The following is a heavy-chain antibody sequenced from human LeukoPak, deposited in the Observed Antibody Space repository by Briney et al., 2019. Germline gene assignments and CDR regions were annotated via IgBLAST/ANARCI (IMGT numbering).Heavy chain of an antibody. CDR2: ISYDGSNK. J-gene: IGHJ4*02. Sequence: GRSLRLSCAASGFTFSSYAMHWVRQAPGKGLEWVAVISYDGSNKYYADSVKGRFTISRDNSKNTLYLQMNSLRAEDTAVYYCARDQRITMIVVASHWGQGTLVTVSS. D-gene: IGHD3-22*01. CDR1: GFTFSSYA. V-gene: IGHV3-30-3*01. CDR3: ARDQRITMIVVASH.